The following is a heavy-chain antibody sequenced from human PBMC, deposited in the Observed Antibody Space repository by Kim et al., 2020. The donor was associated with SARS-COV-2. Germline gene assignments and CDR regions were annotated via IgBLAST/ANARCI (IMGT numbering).Heavy chain of an antibody. J-gene: IGHJ4*02. Sequence: GGSLRLSCAASGFTFSSHWMHWVRQVPGKGPGWVSRINADRSVIEYAASVKGRFTISRDNAKSTLDLQMNSLRPEDTAVYYCARGSGNYGFDSWGQGILVALSS. CDR3: ARGSGNYGFDS. CDR2: INADRSVI. D-gene: IGHD3-22*01. V-gene: IGHV3-74*01. CDR1: GFTFSSHW.